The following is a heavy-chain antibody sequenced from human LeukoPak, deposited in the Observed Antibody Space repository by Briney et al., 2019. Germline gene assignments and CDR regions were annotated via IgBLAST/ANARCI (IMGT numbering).Heavy chain of an antibody. CDR2: IYPGDSDT. J-gene: IGHJ3*02. V-gene: IGHV5-51*01. CDR1: GYSFTNYW. D-gene: IGHD3-10*01. CDR3: ARSYGSGSYGGAFDI. Sequence: GESLKISCKSSGYSFTNYWIGWVRQMPGKGLEWMGIIYPGDSDTRYSPSFQGQVTISADKSISTAYLQWSSLKASDTATYYCARSYGSGSYGGAFDIWGQGTMVTVSS.